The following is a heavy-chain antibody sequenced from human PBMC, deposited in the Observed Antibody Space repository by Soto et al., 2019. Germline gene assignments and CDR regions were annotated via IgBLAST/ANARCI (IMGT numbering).Heavy chain of an antibody. V-gene: IGHV3-15*07. D-gene: IGHD2-2*01. J-gene: IGHJ4*02. CDR3: TTGDPSHYSSNVVY. CDR1: GFIFSNAW. CDR2: IKSKTDGGTT. Sequence: GGSLRLSCAASGFIFSNAWMNWVRQAPGKGLEWVGRIKSKTDGGTTDYAAPVKGRFTISRDDSKNTLYLQMNSLKTEDTAVYYCTTGDPSHYSSNVVYWGQGTLVNVS.